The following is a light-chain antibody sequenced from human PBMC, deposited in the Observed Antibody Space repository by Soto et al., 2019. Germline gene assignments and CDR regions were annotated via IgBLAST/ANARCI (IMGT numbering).Light chain of an antibody. J-gene: IGKJ1*01. Sequence: EIVLTQSPGTLSLSPGARATLSCRASQSVSSGLAWYQQKPGQAPRLLMYDASTRATDIPDRFSGGGSGTDFTLTIGRLEPEDFAVYYCQQYGGSPWTFGQGTKVEIK. CDR2: DAS. CDR1: QSVSSG. V-gene: IGKV3-20*01. CDR3: QQYGGSPWT.